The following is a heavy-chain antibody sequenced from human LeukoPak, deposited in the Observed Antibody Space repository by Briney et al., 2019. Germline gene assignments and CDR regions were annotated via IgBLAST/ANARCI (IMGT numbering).Heavy chain of an antibody. Sequence: SGGSLRLSCAASGFTFHNYAMSWVRQAPGKGLEWVSAMSSSGDITFYADSVRGRFTISRDNSRYTLYLQMNSLRSEDAAMYYCAKDRPNYHESNGHYYRRNGDSWGQGTLVTASS. CDR3: AKDRPNYHESNGHYYRRNGDS. CDR1: GFTFHNYA. V-gene: IGHV3-23*01. D-gene: IGHD3-22*01. J-gene: IGHJ5*01. CDR2: MSSSGDIT.